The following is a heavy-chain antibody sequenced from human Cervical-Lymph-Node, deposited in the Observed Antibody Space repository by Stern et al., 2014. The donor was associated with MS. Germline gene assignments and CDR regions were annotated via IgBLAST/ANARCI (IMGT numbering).Heavy chain of an antibody. CDR2: INSDGSTT. D-gene: IGHD5-18*01. CDR1: GFTFSSW. Sequence: EVQLVESGGDLVQPGGSLRLSCAASGFTFSSWMHWVRQAPGKGLVWVSRINSDGSTTNYADSVKGRFTISRDNAKNTLYLQISSLRAEDTAVYYCAGGSTYGNWYFALWGRGTLVTVSS. J-gene: IGHJ2*01. CDR3: AGGSTYGNWYFAL. V-gene: IGHV3-74*02.